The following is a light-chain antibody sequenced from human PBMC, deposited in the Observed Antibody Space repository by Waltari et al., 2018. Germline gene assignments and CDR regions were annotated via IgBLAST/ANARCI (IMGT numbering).Light chain of an antibody. CDR2: KVS. Sequence: DVVMTQSPLSLPVTLGQPASISCRSSQSLVHSDGNTYLNWFQQRPGQSPRRLIYKVSNRDSGVPDRFSGSGSGTDFTLKISRVEAEDLGVYYCMQGTHWPTFGQGTKVEIK. J-gene: IGKJ1*01. CDR1: QSLVHSDGNTY. V-gene: IGKV2-30*02. CDR3: MQGTHWPT.